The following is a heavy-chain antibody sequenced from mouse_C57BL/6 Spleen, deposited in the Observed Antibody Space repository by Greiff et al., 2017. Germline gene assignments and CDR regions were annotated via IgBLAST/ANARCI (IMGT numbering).Heavy chain of an antibody. Sequence: EVQVVESGGDLVKPGGSLKLSCAASGFTFSSYGMSWVRQTPDKRLEWVATISSGGSYTYYPDSVKGRFTISRDNAKNTLYLQMSSLKSEDTAMYYCARQGGYSNYDYWGQGTTLTVSS. V-gene: IGHV5-6*01. CDR1: GFTFSSYG. J-gene: IGHJ2*01. D-gene: IGHD2-5*01. CDR2: ISSGGSYT. CDR3: ARQGGYSNYDY.